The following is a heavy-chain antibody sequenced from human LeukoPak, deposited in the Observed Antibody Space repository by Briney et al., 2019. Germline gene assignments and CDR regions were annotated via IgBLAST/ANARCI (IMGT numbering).Heavy chain of an antibody. CDR3: ARVGLAAAGESFDY. J-gene: IGHJ4*02. V-gene: IGHV4-39*07. CDR2: IYHSGST. CDR1: GGSISSSGYY. Sequence: SETLSLTCTVSGGSISSSGYYWGWIRQPPGKGLEWIGSIYHSGSTYYNPSLKSRVTISVDTSKNQFSLKLSSVTAADTAVYYCARVGLAAAGESFDYWGQGTLVTVSS. D-gene: IGHD6-13*01.